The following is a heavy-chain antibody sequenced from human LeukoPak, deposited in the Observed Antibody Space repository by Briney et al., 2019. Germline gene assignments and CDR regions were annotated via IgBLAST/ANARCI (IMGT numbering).Heavy chain of an antibody. CDR3: AARPPRIVAGPFDY. J-gene: IGHJ4*02. Sequence: GGSPRLSCAASGFTFSGYAMGWVRQAPGKGLEWVSTISGTDTSTYYADSVKGRFTISRDSSKNTLYLQMNSLRAEDTAVYFCAARPPRIVAGPFDYWGQGILVTVSS. V-gene: IGHV3-23*01. D-gene: IGHD5-12*01. CDR2: ISGTDTST. CDR1: GFTFSGYA.